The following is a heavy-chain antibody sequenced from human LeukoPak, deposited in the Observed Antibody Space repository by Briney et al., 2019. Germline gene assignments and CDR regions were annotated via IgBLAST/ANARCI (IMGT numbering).Heavy chain of an antibody. V-gene: IGHV3-7*04. CDR3: ARGPSGGNGFSY. Sequence: GGSLRLSCAAPGFTFSSYWMSWVRQAPGKGLEWVANIKQDGSERYYVDSVEGRFTISRDNAKNSLYLQMNSLRAVDTAVYYCARGPSGGNGFSYWGLGTLVTVSS. J-gene: IGHJ4*02. CDR2: IKQDGSER. CDR1: GFTFSSYW. D-gene: IGHD2-15*01.